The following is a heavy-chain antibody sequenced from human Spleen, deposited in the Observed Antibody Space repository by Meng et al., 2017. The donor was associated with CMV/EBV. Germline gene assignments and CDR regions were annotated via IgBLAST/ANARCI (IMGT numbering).Heavy chain of an antibody. D-gene: IGHD5/OR15-5a*01. V-gene: IGHV1-2*02. CDR2: MHPKTGDT. CDR1: AYLVTGNH. Sequence: EVSSWPSAYLVTGNHLHWVRQAPGHGLECMGWMHPKTGDTKYAPKFQGRVTMTRDTSINTGYMELRSLKSDDTAVYYCARASTHIDYWAQGTLVTVSS. CDR3: ARASTHIDY. J-gene: IGHJ4*02.